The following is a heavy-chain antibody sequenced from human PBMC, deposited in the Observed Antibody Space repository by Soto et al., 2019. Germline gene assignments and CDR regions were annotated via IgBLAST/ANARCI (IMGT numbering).Heavy chain of an antibody. J-gene: IGHJ6*02. Sequence: SEALSLTCTVSGGSISSYYWSWIRQPPGKGLEWIGYIYYSGSTHYNPSLKSRVTISVDTSKNQFSLKLSSVTAADTAVYYCARHAPYCSSTSHCAYGMDVWGQGTTVTVSS. V-gene: IGHV4-59*08. CDR1: GGSISSYY. D-gene: IGHD2-2*01. CDR3: ARHAPYCSSTSHCAYGMDV. CDR2: IYYSGST.